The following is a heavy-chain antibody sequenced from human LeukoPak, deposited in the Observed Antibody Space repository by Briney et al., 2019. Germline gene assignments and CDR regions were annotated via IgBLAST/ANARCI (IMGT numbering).Heavy chain of an antibody. D-gene: IGHD4-17*01. Sequence: SVKVSCKASGGTFSSYAISWVRHAPGQGLEWMGGIIPIFGTANYVQKFQGRVTITADESTSTAYMELSSLRSEDTAVYYCARVGDRVNWFDPWGQGTLVTVSS. CDR3: ARVGDRVNWFDP. J-gene: IGHJ5*02. V-gene: IGHV1-69*13. CDR1: GGTFSSYA. CDR2: IIPIFGTA.